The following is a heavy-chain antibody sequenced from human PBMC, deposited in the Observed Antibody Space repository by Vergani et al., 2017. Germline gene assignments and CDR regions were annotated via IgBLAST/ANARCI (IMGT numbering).Heavy chain of an antibody. D-gene: IGHD5-18*01. CDR1: GASIRRSNYY. CDR2: IYYSGST. CDR3: ARDKGHVDTAMDHYYYYGMDV. Sequence: QLQLQESGPGLVKPSATLSLTCSVSGASIRRSNYYWGWIRQPPGKGLEWIASIYYSGSTYYNPSLKSRVTISVDTSKNQFSLKLSSVTAADTAVYYCARDKGHVDTAMDHYYYYGMDVWGQGTTVTVSS. V-gene: IGHV4-39*07. J-gene: IGHJ6*02.